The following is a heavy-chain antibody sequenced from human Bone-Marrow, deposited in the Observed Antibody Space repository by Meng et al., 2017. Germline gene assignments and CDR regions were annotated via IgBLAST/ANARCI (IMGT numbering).Heavy chain of an antibody. V-gene: IGHV3-9*01. CDR1: GFTFDDYA. CDR2: ISWNSGSI. J-gene: IGHJ5*02. Sequence: SCAASGFTFDDYAMHWVRQAPGKGLEWVSGISWNSGSIGYADSVKGRFTISRDNAKNSLYLQMNSLRAEDTALYYCAKLSGWFDPWGQGTLVTVSS. CDR3: AKLSGWFDP. D-gene: IGHD3-10*01.